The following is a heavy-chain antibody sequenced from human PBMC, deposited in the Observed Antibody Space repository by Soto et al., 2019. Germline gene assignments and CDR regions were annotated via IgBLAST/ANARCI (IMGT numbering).Heavy chain of an antibody. J-gene: IGHJ6*02. CDR1: GFTFSSYS. CDR2: ISGSGGST. V-gene: IGHV3-23*01. Sequence: EVQLLESGGGLVQPGGSLRLSCAASGFTFSSYSMSWVRQAPGKGLEWVSAISGSGGSTYYADSVKGRFTISRDNSKHTLYLQMNSLRAEDTAVYYCASSYSSSTSRYYYYYGMDVWGQGTTVTVSS. D-gene: IGHD6-6*01. CDR3: ASSYSSSTSRYYYYYGMDV.